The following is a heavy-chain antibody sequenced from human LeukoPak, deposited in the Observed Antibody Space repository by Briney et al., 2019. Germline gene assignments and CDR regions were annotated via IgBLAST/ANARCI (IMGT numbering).Heavy chain of an antibody. D-gene: IGHD2-21*01. V-gene: IGHV3-30*18. CDR2: ISYDGSNK. CDR3: AKDLFPPAHTYYFDY. Sequence: PGGSLRLSCAASGFTFNSYGMHWVRQAPGKGLGGVAVISYDGSNKYYADSVKGRFTISRDNSKNTLYLQMNSLRAEDTAVYYCAKDLFPPAHTYYFDYWGQGTLVTVSS. CDR1: GFTFNSYG. J-gene: IGHJ4*02.